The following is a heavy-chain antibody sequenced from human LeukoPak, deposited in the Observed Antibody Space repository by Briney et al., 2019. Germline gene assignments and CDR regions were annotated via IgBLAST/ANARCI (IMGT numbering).Heavy chain of an antibody. V-gene: IGHV4-59*01. J-gene: IGHJ4*02. CDR1: GGSISSYY. D-gene: IGHD1-26*01. CDR2: IYYSGST. Sequence: SETLSLTCTVSGGSISSYYWSWIRQPPGKGLEWIGYIYYSGSTNYNPSLKSRVTISVDTSKNQFSLKLSSVTAADTAVYYCARRWELLDLSDYWGQGTLVTVSS. CDR3: ARRWELLDLSDY.